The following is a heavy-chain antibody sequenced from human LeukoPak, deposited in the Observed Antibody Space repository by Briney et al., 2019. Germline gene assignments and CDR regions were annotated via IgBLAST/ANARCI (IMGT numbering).Heavy chain of an antibody. Sequence: GGSLRLSCAASGFTFSSYAMSWVRQAPGKGLEWVSAISGSGGSTYYADSVKGQFTISRDNSKNTLYLQMNSLRAEDTAVYYCAKGGKYGSGSYDYFDYWGQGTLVTVSS. J-gene: IGHJ4*02. D-gene: IGHD3-10*01. CDR3: AKGGKYGSGSYDYFDY. CDR1: GFTFSSYA. CDR2: ISGSGGST. V-gene: IGHV3-23*01.